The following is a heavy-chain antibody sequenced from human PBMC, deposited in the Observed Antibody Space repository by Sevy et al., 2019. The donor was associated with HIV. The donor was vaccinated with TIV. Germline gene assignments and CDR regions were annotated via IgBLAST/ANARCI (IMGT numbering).Heavy chain of an antibody. Sequence: GGSLRLSCAASGFTFSSYEMNWVRQAPGKGLEWVSYISSSGSTIYYADSVKGRFTISRDNAKNSLDLKMNSLRAEDTAVYYCARDLDGSGSYYGYYYYGMDVWGQGTTVTVSS. D-gene: IGHD3-10*01. J-gene: IGHJ6*02. CDR3: ARDLDGSGSYYGYYYYGMDV. CDR2: ISSSGSTI. V-gene: IGHV3-48*03. CDR1: GFTFSSYE.